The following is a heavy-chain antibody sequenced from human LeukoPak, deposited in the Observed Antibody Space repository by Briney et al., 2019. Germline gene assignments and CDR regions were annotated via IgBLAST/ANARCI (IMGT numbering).Heavy chain of an antibody. V-gene: IGHV3-21*01. J-gene: IGHJ4*02. Sequence: GSLRLSCAASGFTFSSYSMNWVRQAPGKGLEWVSSMSSSSSYIYYADSVKGRFTICRNNAKNSLYLQMNTLRAEDTAVYYCARDGPGSSYDYWGQGTLVTVSS. CDR1: GFTFSSYS. CDR3: ARDGPGSSYDY. CDR2: MSSSSSYI. D-gene: IGHD6-13*01.